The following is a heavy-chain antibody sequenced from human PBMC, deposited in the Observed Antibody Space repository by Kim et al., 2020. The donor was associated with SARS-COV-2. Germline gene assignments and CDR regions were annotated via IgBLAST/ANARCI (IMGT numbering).Heavy chain of an antibody. CDR3: ARRGHSSCWYGWFDP. D-gene: IGHD6-19*01. J-gene: IGHJ5*02. Sequence: PARKSRVTISVDTSKNQFSLKLSSVTAAETAVYYCARRGHSSCWYGWFDPWGQGTLVTVSS. V-gene: IGHV4-59*01.